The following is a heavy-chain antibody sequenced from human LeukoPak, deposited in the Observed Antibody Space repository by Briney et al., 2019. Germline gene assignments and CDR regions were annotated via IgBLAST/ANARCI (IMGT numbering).Heavy chain of an antibody. D-gene: IGHD3-10*01. V-gene: IGHV1-46*01. J-gene: IGHJ4*02. CDR1: GYTFTSYY. Sequence: ASVKVSCKASGYTFTSYYMHWVRQAPGQGLEWVGIINPSDSITTYAQKFQGRVTMTRDTSTSTVYMELSSLRSEDSAVYYCARGPPYGSRSDYFDYWGQGTLVTVSS. CDR3: ARGPPYGSRSDYFDY. CDR2: INPSDSIT.